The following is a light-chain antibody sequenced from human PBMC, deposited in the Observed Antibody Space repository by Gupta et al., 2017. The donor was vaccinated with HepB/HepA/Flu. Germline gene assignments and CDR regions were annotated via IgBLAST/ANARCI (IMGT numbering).Light chain of an antibody. V-gene: IGKV1-5*03. CDR3: EQYNSYPLT. CDR2: KAS. J-gene: IGKJ4*01. CDR1: RRIISC. Sequence: DIQVTQPPSTLSASLGGRVTITCRATRRIISCYSSYQQKPGKAPKLLIYKASSSESGVPSRFSGSVSGTEFTLTSSILQPDDFANYCCEQYNSYPLTFGGGTKVEIK.